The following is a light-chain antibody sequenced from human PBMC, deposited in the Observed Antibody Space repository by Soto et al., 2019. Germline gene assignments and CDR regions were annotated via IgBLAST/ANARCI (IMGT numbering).Light chain of an antibody. J-gene: IGKJ1*01. CDR3: KMFDSSSWT. Sequence: ETGMTHSAGTLSLSTGEKSNLSFMVSQIVGSIYLAWYQQKPVQSPSLLIYGACSSATGIPGRFSGSESGTDFSLTVSRLETEVFAVYYCKMFDSSSWTLVQGTKV. V-gene: IGKV3-20*01. CDR2: GAC. CDR1: QIVGSIY.